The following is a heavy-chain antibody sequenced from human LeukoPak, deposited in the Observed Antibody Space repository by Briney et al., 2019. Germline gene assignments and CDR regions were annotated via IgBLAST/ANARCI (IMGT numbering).Heavy chain of an antibody. Sequence: GASVKVSCKASGYTFTGYYMHWVRQAPGQGLEWMGRINPNSGGTNYAQKFQGRVTMTRDTSISTAYMELSRLRSDDTAVYYCAKDHVLRYFDWLLRPPDYGMDVWGQGTTVTVSS. J-gene: IGHJ6*02. V-gene: IGHV1-2*06. D-gene: IGHD3-9*01. CDR2: INPNSGGT. CDR3: AKDHVLRYFDWLLRPPDYGMDV. CDR1: GYTFTGYY.